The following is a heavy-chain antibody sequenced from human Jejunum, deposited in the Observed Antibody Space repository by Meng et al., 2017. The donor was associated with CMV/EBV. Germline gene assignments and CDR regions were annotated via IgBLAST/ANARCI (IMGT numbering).Heavy chain of an antibody. Sequence: QLKLPASGPGLVKPADTLSLTCTVSGDSISSGRHFWGWIRQAPGKGLEWIATIHYTETTHYNPSLKSRITSSVDTSKNQISLKVNAVTAADTAMYYCAADISTAWFYYWGQGTLVTVSS. J-gene: IGHJ4*02. CDR2: IHYTETT. CDR1: GDSISSGRHF. V-gene: IGHV4-39*07. CDR3: AADISTAWFYY. D-gene: IGHD2-2*01.